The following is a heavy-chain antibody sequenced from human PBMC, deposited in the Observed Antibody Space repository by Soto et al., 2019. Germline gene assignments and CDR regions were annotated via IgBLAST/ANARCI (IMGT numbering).Heavy chain of an antibody. Sequence: SVNVSCKASGGTFSSYAISWVRQAPGQGLEWMGGIIPIFGTANYAQKFQGRVTITADESTSTAYMELSSLRSEDTAVYYCARGYYDSSGGAFDIWGQGTTVTVSS. V-gene: IGHV1-69*13. CDR2: IIPIFGTA. CDR1: GGTFSSYA. D-gene: IGHD3-22*01. CDR3: ARGYYDSSGGAFDI. J-gene: IGHJ3*02.